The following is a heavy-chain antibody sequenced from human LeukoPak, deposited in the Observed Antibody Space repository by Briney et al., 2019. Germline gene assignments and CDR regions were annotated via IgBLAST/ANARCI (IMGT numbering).Heavy chain of an antibody. CDR3: ARGYCTNAVCSLGPTQA. V-gene: IGHV4-4*02. J-gene: IGHJ4*02. CDR2: IYYSGST. Sequence: SETLSLTCAGSGGSISSSNWWSWVRQPPGKGLEWIGSIYYSGSTYYNPSLKSRVTISVDTSKNQFSLKLSSVTAADTAVYYCARGYCTNAVCSLGPTQAWGQGTLVTVSS. CDR1: GGSISSSNW. D-gene: IGHD2-8*01.